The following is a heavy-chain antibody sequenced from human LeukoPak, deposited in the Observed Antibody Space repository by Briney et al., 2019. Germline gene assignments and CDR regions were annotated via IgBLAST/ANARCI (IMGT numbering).Heavy chain of an antibody. Sequence: SETLSLTCAVYGGSFSDYYWSWIRQPPGKGLEWIGEINHSGSTNYNPSLKSRVTISVDTSKNQFSLKLSSVTAADTAVYYCTRGGLLWFGELLYPYYYGMDVWGQGTTVTVSS. CDR2: INHSGST. V-gene: IGHV4-34*01. D-gene: IGHD3-10*01. J-gene: IGHJ6*02. CDR1: GGSFSDYY. CDR3: TRGGLLWFGELLYPYYYGMDV.